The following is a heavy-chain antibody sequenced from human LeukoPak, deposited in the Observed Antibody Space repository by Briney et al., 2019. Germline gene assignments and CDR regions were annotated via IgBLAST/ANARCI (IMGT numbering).Heavy chain of an antibody. D-gene: IGHD5-18*01. Sequence: ASVKVSCTASGYTFTSNYIHWVRQAPGQGLEWMGMIYPRDGSTSYAQKFQGRVTMTRDTSTSTVYMELSSLRSEDTAVYYCARGQLWANPNDYWGQGTLVTVSS. CDR1: GYTFTSNY. CDR2: IYPRDGST. V-gene: IGHV1-46*01. J-gene: IGHJ4*02. CDR3: ARGQLWANPNDY.